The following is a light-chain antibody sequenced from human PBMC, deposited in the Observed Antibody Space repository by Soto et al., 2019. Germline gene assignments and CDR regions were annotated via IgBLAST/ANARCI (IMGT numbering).Light chain of an antibody. CDR1: QSISNH. V-gene: IGKV1-39*01. CDR2: AAS. J-gene: IGKJ1*01. Sequence: DIHMTQSPSSLSASVEDRVTITCRASQSISNHLNWYQQKPGIAPKLLIYAASSLPSGVPSRFSGSGSGTDFTLTISRLQPEDFATYYCQHAYNIPWTFGQGTKVEIK. CDR3: QHAYNIPWT.